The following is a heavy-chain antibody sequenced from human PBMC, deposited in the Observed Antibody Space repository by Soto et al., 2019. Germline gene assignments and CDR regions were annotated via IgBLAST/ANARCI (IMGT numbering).Heavy chain of an antibody. Sequence: PSETLSLTCTVSGGSISSSSYYWGWIRQPPGKGLEWIGSIYYSGSTYYNPSLKSRVTISVDTSKNQFSLKLSSVTAADTAVYSCARLSIAARLGFDPWGQGTLVTVYS. D-gene: IGHD6-6*01. CDR2: IYYSGST. V-gene: IGHV4-39*01. J-gene: IGHJ5*02. CDR3: ARLSIAARLGFDP. CDR1: GGSISSSSYY.